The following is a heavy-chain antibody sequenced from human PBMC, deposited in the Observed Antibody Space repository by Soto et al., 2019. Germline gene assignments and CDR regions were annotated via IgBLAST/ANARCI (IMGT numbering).Heavy chain of an antibody. J-gene: IGHJ4*02. D-gene: IGHD3-16*01. Sequence: GPEVKKPGASVKVSCKAMGYIFTNYGLSWVRQAPGKGPEWLGWISAYNGHTKYAQKIQDRVTITTETSTTTAYLELRSLRSDDTAVYYCVRGDGGYFDQWGQGTLVSVSS. V-gene: IGHV1-18*01. CDR1: GYIFTNYG. CDR3: VRGDGGYFDQ. CDR2: ISAYNGHT.